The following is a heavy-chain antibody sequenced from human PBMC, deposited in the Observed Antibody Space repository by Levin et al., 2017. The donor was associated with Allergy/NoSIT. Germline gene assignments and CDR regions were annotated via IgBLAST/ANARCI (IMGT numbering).Heavy chain of an antibody. CDR2: IYYSGST. V-gene: IGHV4-31*03. Sequence: SETLSLTCTVSGGSISGGGYHWTWIRQHPEKGLEWIGYIYYSGSTFYNPSLKSRLMISVDTSKNQFSLNVSSVTAADTAVYYCAREDGSTFDFWGQGALVTDAS. D-gene: IGHD2-2*03. CDR1: GGSISGGGYH. J-gene: IGHJ4*02. CDR3: AREDGSTFDF.